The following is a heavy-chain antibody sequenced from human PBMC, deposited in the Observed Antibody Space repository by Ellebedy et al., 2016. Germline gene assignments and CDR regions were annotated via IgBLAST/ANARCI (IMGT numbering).Heavy chain of an antibody. Sequence: GESLKISCQGSGYSFTSYWIGWVRQMPGKGLEWMGIIYPGDSDTRYSPSFQGQVTISVDKSIGTAYLQWSSLKASDTAIYYCARDLGNWKYAFDIWGQGTMVTVSS. CDR2: IYPGDSDT. D-gene: IGHD1-7*01. CDR3: ARDLGNWKYAFDI. J-gene: IGHJ3*02. CDR1: GYSFTSYW. V-gene: IGHV5-51*01.